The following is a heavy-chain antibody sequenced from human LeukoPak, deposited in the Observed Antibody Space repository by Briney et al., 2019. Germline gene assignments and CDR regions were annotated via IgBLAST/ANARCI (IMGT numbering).Heavy chain of an antibody. CDR3: ARAFCGADCYSYYYAMDA. Sequence: PSGTLSLTCAVFGGSISRSDWWSWVRQSPGKGLDWVSLIHAGGSTYYADSVKGRFTISRDNSKNTLYLQMNSLRAEDTAVYYCARAFCGADCYSYYYAMDAWGQGTTVTVSS. J-gene: IGHJ6*02. CDR1: GGSISRSDW. V-gene: IGHV3-66*01. D-gene: IGHD2-21*02. CDR2: IHAGGST.